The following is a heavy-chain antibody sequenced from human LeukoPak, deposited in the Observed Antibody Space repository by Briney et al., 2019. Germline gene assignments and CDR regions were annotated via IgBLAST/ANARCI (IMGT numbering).Heavy chain of an antibody. V-gene: IGHV4-38-2*01. J-gene: IGHJ3*02. CDR3: ARHSQWGIIPWAFDI. CDR1: GYSISNGYY. D-gene: IGHD3-16*01. Sequence: PSETLSLTCAVSGYSISNGYYWGWVRQPPGKGLEWIATIFESGSTYYSRSLKSRVAISVDTARNQFSLKLSSVTAADTAVYFCARHSQWGIIPWAFDIWGQGTMVTVSS. CDR2: IFESGST.